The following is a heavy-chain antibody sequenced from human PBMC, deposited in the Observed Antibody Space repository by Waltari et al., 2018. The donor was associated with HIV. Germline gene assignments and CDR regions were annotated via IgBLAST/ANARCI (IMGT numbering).Heavy chain of an antibody. Sequence: EVQLLESGGGLVQPGGSLRLSCAASGVTFSSYAISLGRQGPGKGLEWASAISGRGGSTYYADSVKGRFTISRDNSKNTLYLQMNSLRAEDTAVYYCAKRAVTPGFDYWGQGTLVTVSS. CDR1: GVTFSSYA. CDR2: ISGRGGST. CDR3: AKRAVTPGFDY. D-gene: IGHD4-17*01. J-gene: IGHJ4*02. V-gene: IGHV3-23*01.